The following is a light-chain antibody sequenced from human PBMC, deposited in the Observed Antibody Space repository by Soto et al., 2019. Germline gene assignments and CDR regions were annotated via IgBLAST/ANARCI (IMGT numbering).Light chain of an antibody. CDR1: QSVSSNY. J-gene: IGKJ2*01. CDR3: QHNDSSPT. Sequence: EIVLTQSPGTLSLSPGEGATLSCRASQSVSSNYLAWYQQKPGQAPRLLIYGASSRAAGIPDKCSGSGSGTDFTLTISRLEPENFAVYCWQHNDSSPTFGLGTRLEIK. CDR2: GAS. V-gene: IGKV3-20*01.